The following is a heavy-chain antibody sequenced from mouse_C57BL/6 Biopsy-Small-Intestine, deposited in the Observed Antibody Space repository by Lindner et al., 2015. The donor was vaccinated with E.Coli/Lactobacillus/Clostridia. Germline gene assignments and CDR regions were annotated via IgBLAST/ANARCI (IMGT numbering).Heavy chain of an antibody. J-gene: IGHJ3*01. D-gene: IGHD2-13*01. CDR3: ATVISTFDGEH. CDR2: INPDSGNA. CDR1: GYRFTTKD. V-gene: IGHV1-66*01. Sequence: SVKVSCKASGYRFTTKDIIWVRQATGQGLDWMGWINPDSGNAGQAEKFEGRVTITRDISMSTVYLEVSSLTSEDTAVYYCATVISTFDGEHWGQGTLVTVS.